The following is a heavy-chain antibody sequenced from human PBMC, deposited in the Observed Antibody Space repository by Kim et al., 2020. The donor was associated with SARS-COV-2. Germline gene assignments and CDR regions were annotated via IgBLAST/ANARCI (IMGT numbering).Heavy chain of an antibody. CDR3: AKVVKYSSSWYLDAFDI. D-gene: IGHD6-13*01. CDR2: ISGSGGST. J-gene: IGHJ3*02. CDR1: GFTFSSYA. V-gene: IGHV3-23*01. Sequence: GGSLRLSCAASGFTFSSYAMSWVRQAPGKGLEWVSAISGSGGSTYYADSVKGRFTISRDNSKNTLYLQMNSLRAEDTAVYYCAKVVKYSSSWYLDAFDIWGQGTMVTVSS.